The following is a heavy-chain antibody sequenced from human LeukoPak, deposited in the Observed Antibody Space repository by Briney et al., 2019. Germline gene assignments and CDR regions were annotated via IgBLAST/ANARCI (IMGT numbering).Heavy chain of an antibody. V-gene: IGHV3-30*18. CDR3: AKDRGTITMTQDV. D-gene: IGHD3-22*01. Sequence: GGSLRLSCAASGFTFSSYSMNWVRQAPGKGLEWLTVITYDGATTNYVDTVKGRFTISRDNSKNTVYLQMNSLRAEDTAVYYCAKDRGTITMTQDVWGQGTMITVSS. CDR2: ITYDGATT. J-gene: IGHJ3*01. CDR1: GFTFSSYS.